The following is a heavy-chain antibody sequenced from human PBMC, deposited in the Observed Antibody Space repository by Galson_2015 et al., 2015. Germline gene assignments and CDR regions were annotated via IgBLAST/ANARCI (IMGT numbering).Heavy chain of an antibody. V-gene: IGHV3-48*02. Sequence: SLRLSCAASGFTFSSYRMNWVRQAPGKGLEWISYINSAGDNLYYADSVKGRFTISRDNAKNSLYLQMNSLRDDDTAVYYCARDRPGLTMVVVAPFDYWGQGTLVTVSS. CDR1: GFTFSSYR. J-gene: IGHJ4*02. CDR2: INSAGDNL. D-gene: IGHD3-22*01. CDR3: ARDRPGLTMVVVAPFDY.